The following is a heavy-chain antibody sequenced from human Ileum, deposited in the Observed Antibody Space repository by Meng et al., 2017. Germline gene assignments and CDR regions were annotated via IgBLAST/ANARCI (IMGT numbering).Heavy chain of an antibody. CDR1: GWSFMGYY. Sequence: GLLNPLETLSRICAFYGWSFMGYYWSWIRQPPRNGLEWIEEINHSGSTNHNPYLKSRVTISVDTSNNQFSLKLSSVTAADTAVYYCARVSSMIMVYGGSYFDYWGQGTLVTVSS. J-gene: IGHJ4*02. D-gene: IGHD2-8*01. V-gene: IGHV4-34*01. CDR2: INHSGST. CDR3: ARVSSMIMVYGGSYFDY.